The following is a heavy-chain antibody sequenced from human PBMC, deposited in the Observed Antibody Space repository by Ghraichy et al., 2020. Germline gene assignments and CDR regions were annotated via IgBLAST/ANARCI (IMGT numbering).Heavy chain of an antibody. J-gene: IGHJ6*02. CDR3: ARQDTFGYGGGMDV. V-gene: IGHV4-39*01. CDR1: GGSISSSSYY. D-gene: IGHD5-18*01. Sequence: SETLSLTCTVSGGSISSSSYYWGWIRQPPGKGLEWIGNIYYSGSTYYNPSLQSRVTISVDTSKNQFSLKLSSVTAADTAVYYCARQDTFGYGGGMDVWGQGTTVTVSS. CDR2: IYYSGST.